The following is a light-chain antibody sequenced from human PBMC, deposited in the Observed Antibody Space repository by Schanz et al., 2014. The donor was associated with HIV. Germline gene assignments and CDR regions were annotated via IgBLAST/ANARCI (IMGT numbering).Light chain of an antibody. CDR2: DVT. Sequence: QSALTQPASMSGSPGQSITISCTGTSGDIGPYDYVSWYQQHPGQAPKLLIYDVTDRPSGISNRFYGSKSGNTASLTISGLQAEDEADYYCSSYTSSSTWVFGGGTKLTVL. CDR1: SGDIGPYDY. J-gene: IGLJ3*02. V-gene: IGLV2-14*03. CDR3: SSYTSSSTWV.